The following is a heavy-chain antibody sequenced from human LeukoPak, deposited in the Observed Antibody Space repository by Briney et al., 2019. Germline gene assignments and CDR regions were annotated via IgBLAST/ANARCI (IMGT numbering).Heavy chain of an antibody. J-gene: IGHJ4*02. CDR3: ARGQVGAPDY. Sequence: GASVTVSCMASGYTFTSYDINWVRQATGQGLEWMGWMNPNRGNTGYAQKFQGRVTMTRNTSISTAYMELSSLRDEDTAVYYCARGQVGAPDYWGQGTLVTVSS. CDR1: GYTFTSYD. V-gene: IGHV1-8*01. D-gene: IGHD1-26*01. CDR2: MNPNRGNT.